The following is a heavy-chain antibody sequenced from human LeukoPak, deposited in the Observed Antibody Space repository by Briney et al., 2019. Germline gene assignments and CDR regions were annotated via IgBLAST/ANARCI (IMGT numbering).Heavy chain of an antibody. V-gene: IGHV4-31*03. CDR2: IYYSGST. Sequence: PSETLSLTCTVSGGSISSGGYYWSWIRQHPGKGLEWIGYIYYSGSTYYNPSLKSRVTISVDTSKNQFSLKPSSVTAADTAVYYCTGGNSDWFDPWGQGTLVTVSS. D-gene: IGHD4-23*01. CDR3: TGGNSDWFDP. CDR1: GGSISSGGYY. J-gene: IGHJ5*02.